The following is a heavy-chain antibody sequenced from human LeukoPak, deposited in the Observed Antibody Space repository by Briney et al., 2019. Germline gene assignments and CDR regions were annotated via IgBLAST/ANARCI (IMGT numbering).Heavy chain of an antibody. V-gene: IGHV1-2*02. CDR2: INPNSGGT. J-gene: IGHJ5*02. CDR3: ARLWFGEALNWFDP. D-gene: IGHD3-10*01. Sequence: ASVKVSCKASGYTFTGYYMHWVRQAPGQGLEWMGWINPNSGGTNYAQKFQGRVTMTRDTSISTAYMELSRLRSDDTAVYYCARLWFGEALNWFDPWGQGTLVTVSS. CDR1: GYTFTGYY.